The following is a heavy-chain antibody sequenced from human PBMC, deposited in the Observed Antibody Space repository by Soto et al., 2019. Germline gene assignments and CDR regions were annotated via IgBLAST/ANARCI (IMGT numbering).Heavy chain of an antibody. J-gene: IGHJ4*02. Sequence: SETLSLTCTVSGGSITTGGYYWSWILQLPGKGLEWIGHRYYSESTYYNPSLKSRVSISLDTSKNQFSLRLSFVTAADTAMHYCARAKWSGGSCYSGSLDYWGQGTRDTVPQ. CDR1: GGSITTGGYY. CDR3: ARAKWSGGSCYSGSLDY. CDR2: RYYSEST. V-gene: IGHV4-31*03. D-gene: IGHD2-15*01.